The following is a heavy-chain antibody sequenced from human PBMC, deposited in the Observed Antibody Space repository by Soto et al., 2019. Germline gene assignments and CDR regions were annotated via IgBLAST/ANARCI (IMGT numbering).Heavy chain of an antibody. V-gene: IGHV3-30-3*01. Sequence: QVQLVESGGGVVQPGRSLRLSCAASGFSFSSYALYWVRQAPGKGLEWVARISYNGIDEYYADSVTGRFTISRDSSMNTLSLQMNSLRGEDTAVYYCARATPRGIAAPGTWGAGMDVWGQGTTVTVSS. CDR1: GFSFSSYA. CDR2: ISYNGIDE. J-gene: IGHJ6*02. CDR3: ARATPRGIAAPGTWGAGMDV. D-gene: IGHD6-13*01.